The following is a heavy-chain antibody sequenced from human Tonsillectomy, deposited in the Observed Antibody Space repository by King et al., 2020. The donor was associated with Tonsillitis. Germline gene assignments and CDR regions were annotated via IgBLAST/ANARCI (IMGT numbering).Heavy chain of an antibody. CDR2: ISYDGSNK. Sequence: VQLVESGGGVVQPGRSLRLSCAASGFTFSSYGMHWVRQAPGKGLEWVAVISYDGSNKYYADSVKGRFTISRDNSKKTLYLEMNSLRGEDTAVCYCAKGIWKLPRYTLLNDAFDIWGQGTMVTVSS. CDR3: AKGIWKLPRYTLLNDAFDI. D-gene: IGHD2-15*01. J-gene: IGHJ3*02. CDR1: GFTFSSYG. V-gene: IGHV3-30*18.